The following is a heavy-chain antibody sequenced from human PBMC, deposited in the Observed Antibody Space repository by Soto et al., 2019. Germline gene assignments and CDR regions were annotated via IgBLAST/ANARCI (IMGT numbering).Heavy chain of an antibody. CDR1: GFTFSDYY. CDR3: ARALPEPDEVGATVLDY. D-gene: IGHD1-26*01. CDR2: ISSSGSTI. V-gene: IGHV3-11*01. J-gene: IGHJ4*02. Sequence: QVQLVESGGGLVKPGGSPRLSCAASGFTFSDYYMSWIRQAPGKGLEWVSYISSSGSTIYYADSVKGRFTISRDNAKNSLYLQTNSLRAEDTAVYYCARALPEPDEVGATVLDYWGQGTLVTVSS.